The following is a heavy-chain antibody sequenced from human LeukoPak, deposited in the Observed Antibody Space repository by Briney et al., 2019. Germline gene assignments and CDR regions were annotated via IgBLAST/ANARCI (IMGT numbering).Heavy chain of an antibody. J-gene: IGHJ4*02. D-gene: IGHD3-10*01. CDR2: IIPIFGTA. CDR3: ARDSAMVRGRPYYFDY. Sequence: ASVKVSCKVSGGTFSRYAISWVRQAPGQGLEWMGGIIPIFGTANYAQKFQGRVTITADESTSTAYMEVSRLRSEDTAVYYCARDSAMVRGRPYYFDYWGQGTLVTVSS. CDR1: GGTFSRYA. V-gene: IGHV1-69*13.